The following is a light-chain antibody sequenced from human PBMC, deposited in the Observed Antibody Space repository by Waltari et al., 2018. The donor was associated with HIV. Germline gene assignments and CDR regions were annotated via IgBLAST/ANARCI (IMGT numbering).Light chain of an antibody. CDR1: ALPKQY. Sequence: SYELTQPPSVSVSPGQTARITCSGDALPKQYASWSQQKPGQAPVVVIYKDSERPSGIPERFSGSSSGTTVTLTISGVQAEDEADYYCQSTDRSGTFVVFGGGTKLTVL. V-gene: IGLV3-25*03. CDR2: KDS. CDR3: QSTDRSGTFVV. J-gene: IGLJ2*01.